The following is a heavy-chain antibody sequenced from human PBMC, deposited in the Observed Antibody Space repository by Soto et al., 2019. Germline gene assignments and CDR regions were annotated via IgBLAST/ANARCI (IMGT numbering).Heavy chain of an antibody. V-gene: IGHV3-64*01. Sequence: GRSLRLSRPVSGFTFSSLSIRWVSQAPGKGLEYVSVITSNGGNTDYASSVKGRFTISRDNSKNTLYLQMGSLRAEDMAAYYCARRIPFGYGMDVWGQGTTVTVSS. D-gene: IGHD2-21*01. CDR1: GFTFSSLS. CDR2: ITSNGGNT. J-gene: IGHJ6*02. CDR3: ARRIPFGYGMDV.